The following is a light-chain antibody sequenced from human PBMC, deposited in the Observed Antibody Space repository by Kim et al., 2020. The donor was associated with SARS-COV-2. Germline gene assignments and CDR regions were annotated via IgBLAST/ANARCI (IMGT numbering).Light chain of an antibody. CDR3: LLYYGGDAHWV. J-gene: IGLJ3*02. CDR1: TGAVTSGYY. V-gene: IGLV7-43*01. CDR2: STT. Sequence: QTVVTQEPSLTVSPGGTVTLTCASSTGAVTSGYYPTWFQQKPGQAPRSLIYSTTNQHSWTPARFSGSLLGGKAALTLSGVQPEDEADYYCLLYYGGDAHWVFGGGTQPTVL.